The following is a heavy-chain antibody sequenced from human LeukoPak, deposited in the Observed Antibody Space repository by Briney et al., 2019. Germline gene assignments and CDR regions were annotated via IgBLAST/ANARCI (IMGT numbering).Heavy chain of an antibody. J-gene: IGHJ4*02. CDR1: GFTFSTYG. Sequence: PGGSLRLSCAASGFTFSTYGMNWVRQAPGKGLEWVSYISGSSSILYYADSVKGRFTISRDNAKNSLYLQMNSLRAEDTAVYYCASVVAHANDYWGQGTLVTVSS. V-gene: IGHV3-48*01. CDR3: ASVVAHANDY. D-gene: IGHD2-15*01. CDR2: ISGSSSIL.